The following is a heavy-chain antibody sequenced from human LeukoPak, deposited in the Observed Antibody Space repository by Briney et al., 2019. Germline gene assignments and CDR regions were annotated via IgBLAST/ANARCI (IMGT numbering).Heavy chain of an antibody. CDR3: TRDQNFYGSGRGFDP. CDR1: GFTFSSYS. J-gene: IGHJ5*02. V-gene: IGHV3-21*01. D-gene: IGHD3-10*01. Sequence: PGGSLRLSCAASGFTFSSYSMNWVRQAPGKGLEWVSSITSSNSYIYYAGSVKGRFTISRDNAKNSVYLQMNSLRAEDTAIYYCTRDQNFYGSGRGFDPWGQGTLVTVSS. CDR2: ITSSNSYI.